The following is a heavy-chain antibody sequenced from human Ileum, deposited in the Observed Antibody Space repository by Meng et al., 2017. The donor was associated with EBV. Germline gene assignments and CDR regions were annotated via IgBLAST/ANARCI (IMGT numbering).Heavy chain of an antibody. CDR2: ISYDGSNQ. D-gene: IGHD1-14*01. Sequence: QGQRVEAGGGVVQPGRSLRLSCAASEFTFSTYAMHWVRQAPGKGLEWVAVISYDGSNQYYADSVKGRFTISRDNSKNTLYLEMNSLRAEDSAVYYCAREWPNRPLWGQGTMVTVSS. CDR1: EFTFSTYA. J-gene: IGHJ3*01. CDR3: AREWPNRPL. V-gene: IGHV3-30-3*01.